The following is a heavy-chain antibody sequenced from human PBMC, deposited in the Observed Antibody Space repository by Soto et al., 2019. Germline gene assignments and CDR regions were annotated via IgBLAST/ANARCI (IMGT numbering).Heavy chain of an antibody. CDR1: GYNFFDYT. J-gene: IGHJ2*01. CDR3: ARGPDL. CDR2: VTAYSGDR. Sequence: QAQLVQSEAEVKKPGASVKVSCKASGYNFFDYTIIWVRQTPEKGREWLGWVTAYSGDRRYAQKFEGRVTVTSDTSTSTSYMELRNLKSDDTAIYYCARGPDLWGRGTRVTVSS. V-gene: IGHV1-18*01.